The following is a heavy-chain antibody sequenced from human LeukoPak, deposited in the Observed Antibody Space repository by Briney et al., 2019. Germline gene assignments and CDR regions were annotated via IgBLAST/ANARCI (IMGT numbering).Heavy chain of an antibody. D-gene: IGHD3/OR15-3a*01. J-gene: IGHJ4*02. CDR2: IYYSGST. Sequence: ASETLSLTCTVSGGSISSSSYYWGWIRQPPGKGLEWIGSIYYSGSTYYNPSLKSRVTISVDTSKNQFSLKLSSVTAADTAVYYCARQTGSGLFILPGGQGTLVTVSS. CDR1: GGSISSSSYY. V-gene: IGHV4-39*01. CDR3: ARQTGSGLFILP.